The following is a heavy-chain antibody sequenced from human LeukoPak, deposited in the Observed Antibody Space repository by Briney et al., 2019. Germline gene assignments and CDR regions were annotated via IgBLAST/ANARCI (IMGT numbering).Heavy chain of an antibody. V-gene: IGHV3-43*01. D-gene: IGHD1-1*01. J-gene: IGHJ5*02. Sequence: GGSLRRSCAASGVTFDDYTMHWVRQAPGKGLEWVSLISWDGGSTYYADSVKGRFTISRDNSKNSLYLQMNSLRTEDTALYYCAKDMYIDPWGQGTLVTVSS. CDR1: GVTFDDYT. CDR2: ISWDGGST. CDR3: AKDMYIDP.